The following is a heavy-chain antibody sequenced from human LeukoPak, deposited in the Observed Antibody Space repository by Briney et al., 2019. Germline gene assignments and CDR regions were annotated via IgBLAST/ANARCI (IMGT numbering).Heavy chain of an antibody. Sequence: GRSLRLSCAASGFTFSSYGMHWVRQAPGKGLEWVAVISYDGSNKYYADSVKGRFTISRDNSKNTLYLQMNSLRAEDTAVYYCARELINFDYWGQGTLVTVSS. CDR1: GFTFSSYG. V-gene: IGHV3-30*03. CDR2: ISYDGSNK. D-gene: IGHD2/OR15-2a*01. J-gene: IGHJ4*02. CDR3: ARELINFDY.